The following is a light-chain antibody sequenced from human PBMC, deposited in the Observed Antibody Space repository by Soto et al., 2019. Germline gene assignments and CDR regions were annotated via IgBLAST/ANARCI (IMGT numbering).Light chain of an antibody. CDR1: QDISNY. CDR3: QQYDNLP. Sequence: DIQMTQSPSSLSASVGDRVTITCQASQDISNYLNWYQQKPGKAPKLLIYDASNLETGVPSRFSGSGSGPDFTFTISSLQPEDIATYYCQQYDNLPFGPGTKVDIK. CDR2: DAS. J-gene: IGKJ3*01. V-gene: IGKV1-33*01.